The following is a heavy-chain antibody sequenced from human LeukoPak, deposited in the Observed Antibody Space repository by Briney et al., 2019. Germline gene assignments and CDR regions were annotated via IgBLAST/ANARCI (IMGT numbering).Heavy chain of an antibody. Sequence: ASVKVSCKASGYTFTSYGISWVRQAPGQGLEWMRWISAYNGNTNYAQKLQGRVTMTTDTSTSTAYMELRSLRSDDTAVYYCAREERQYGSGQGGDYWGQGTLVTVSS. J-gene: IGHJ4*02. CDR2: ISAYNGNT. D-gene: IGHD3-10*01. CDR3: AREERQYGSGQGGDY. CDR1: GYTFTSYG. V-gene: IGHV1-18*01.